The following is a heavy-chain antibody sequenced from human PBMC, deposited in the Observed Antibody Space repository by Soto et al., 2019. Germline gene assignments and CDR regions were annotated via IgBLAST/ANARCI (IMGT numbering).Heavy chain of an antibody. D-gene: IGHD3-16*01. V-gene: IGHV3-23*01. J-gene: IGHJ3*02. CDR2: ISGSGGST. CDR1: GFTFSSYA. Sequence: AGGSLRLSCGASGFTFSSYAMSWVRQAPGKGLEWVSAISGSGGSTYYADSVKGRFTISRDNSKNTLYLQMNSLRAEDTAVYYCAKEKKSEGDWDAFDIWGQGTMVTVSS. CDR3: AKEKKSEGDWDAFDI.